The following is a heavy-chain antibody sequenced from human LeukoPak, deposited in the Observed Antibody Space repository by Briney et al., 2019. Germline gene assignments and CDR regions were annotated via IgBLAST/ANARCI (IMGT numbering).Heavy chain of an antibody. CDR2: ISGDGGNT. D-gene: IGHD3-10*01. V-gene: IGHV3-43*02. CDR1: GFTFDDYA. Sequence: GGSLRLSCAASGFTFDDYAMHWVRQVSGKGLEWVSLISGDGGNTYYADSVKGRFPISRDNSKDSLYLQMNSLRTEDTALYYCARGYGSGTYPPGYWGQGTLVTVSS. CDR3: ARGYGSGTYPPGY. J-gene: IGHJ4*02.